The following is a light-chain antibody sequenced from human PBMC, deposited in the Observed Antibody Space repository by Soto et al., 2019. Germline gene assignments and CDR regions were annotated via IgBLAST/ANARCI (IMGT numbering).Light chain of an antibody. CDR2: GAS. CDR3: QQYGGSRIT. Sequence: EIVLTQSPDTMSLSPGGRATLSCRASQSVTTRLDWYQQKPGQPPRLLISGASVRASGVPVRISGSGSGTDFTLTISRLEPEDFALYYCQQYGGSRITCGLGTRLEVK. J-gene: IGKJ5*01. CDR1: QSVTTR. V-gene: IGKV3-20*01.